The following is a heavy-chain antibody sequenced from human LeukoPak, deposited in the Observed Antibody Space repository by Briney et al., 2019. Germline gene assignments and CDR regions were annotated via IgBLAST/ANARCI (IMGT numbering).Heavy chain of an antibody. CDR3: ARVDSSGWYTNWFDP. J-gene: IGHJ5*02. CDR2: IYYSGST. V-gene: IGHV4-59*01. D-gene: IGHD6-19*01. Sequence: SETLSLTCTASGGSISSYYWSWIRQPPGQGLEWIGYIYYSGSTNYNPSLKSRVTISVDTSKNQFSLKLSSVTAADTAVYYCARVDSSGWYTNWFDPWGQGTLVTVSS. CDR1: GGSISSYY.